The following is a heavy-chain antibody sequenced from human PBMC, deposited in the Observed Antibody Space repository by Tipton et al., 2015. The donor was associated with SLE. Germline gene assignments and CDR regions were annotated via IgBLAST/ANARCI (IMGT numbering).Heavy chain of an antibody. Sequence: SLRLSCAASGFIFSSYSMNWVRQAPGKGLEWVSSISSSSNYIYYADSVKGRFTISRDNAKNSLSLQMNSLRAEDTAVYYCATELLDVFDYWVQGTLVTVSS. D-gene: IGHD2-21*02. CDR2: ISSSSNYI. CDR3: ATELLDVFDY. CDR1: GFIFSSYS. V-gene: IGHV3-21*03. J-gene: IGHJ4*02.